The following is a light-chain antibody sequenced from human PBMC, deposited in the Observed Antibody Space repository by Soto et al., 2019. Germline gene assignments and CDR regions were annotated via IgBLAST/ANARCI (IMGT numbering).Light chain of an antibody. Sequence: QSALTQSASVSGSPGQSITISCTGTSSDVGGYNYVSWYQLNPGKAPKLMVFDVSDRPSGVSSRFSGSKSGNTASLTISGLQAEDEAYYFCSSYTDTNTLVFGGGTKLTVL. V-gene: IGLV2-14*01. J-gene: IGLJ2*01. CDR2: DVS. CDR3: SSYTDTNTLV. CDR1: SSDVGGYNY.